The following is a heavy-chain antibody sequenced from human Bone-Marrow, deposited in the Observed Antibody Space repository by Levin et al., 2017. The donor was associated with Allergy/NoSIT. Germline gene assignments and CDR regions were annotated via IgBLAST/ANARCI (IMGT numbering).Heavy chain of an antibody. D-gene: IGHD2-15*01. V-gene: IGHV3-23*01. CDR1: GFSLSAYA. CDR3: AKGRRGYVVAEADV. CDR2: IGVSGTE. J-gene: IGHJ6*02. Sequence: PSGGSLRLSCAASGFSLSAYAMSWVRQAPGKGLEWVSGIGVSGTEFYADSVRGRFSISRDNSANALHLQMNSLRVDDTAEYYCAKGRRGYVVAEADVWGQGTTVIISS.